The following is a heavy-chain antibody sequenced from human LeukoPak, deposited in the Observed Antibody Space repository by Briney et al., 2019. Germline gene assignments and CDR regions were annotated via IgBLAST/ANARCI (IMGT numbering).Heavy chain of an antibody. Sequence: ASVKVSCKVSGYTLTELSMHWVRQAPGKGLEWMGGFDPEGGETIYAQEFQGRVTMTEDTSTDTAYMELSSLRSEDTAVYYCATPYDILTGYYNGWFDPWGQGTLVTVSS. CDR1: GYTLTELS. CDR2: FDPEGGET. CDR3: ATPYDILTGYYNGWFDP. J-gene: IGHJ5*02. D-gene: IGHD3-9*01. V-gene: IGHV1-24*01.